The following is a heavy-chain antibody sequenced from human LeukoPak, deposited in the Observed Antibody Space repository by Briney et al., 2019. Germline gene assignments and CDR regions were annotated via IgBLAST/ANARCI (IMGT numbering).Heavy chain of an antibody. V-gene: IGHV3-11*01. Sequence: GGSLRLSCAASGFTFSDYYMTWIRQAPGKGLEWVSHIAHSGNGMWYADAVKGRFTISRDNAKNLLFLQMDNLRAEDTAVYYCARGHYEMGVWGQGTTVIVSS. CDR1: GFTFSDYY. CDR2: IAHSGNGM. J-gene: IGHJ6*02. CDR3: ARGHYEMGV.